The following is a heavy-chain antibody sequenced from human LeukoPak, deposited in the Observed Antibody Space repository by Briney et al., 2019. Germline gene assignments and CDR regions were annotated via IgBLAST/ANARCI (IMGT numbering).Heavy chain of an antibody. CDR3: ARTIEMATIRGAFDI. Sequence: GRSLRLSCAASGFTFSSYGMHWVRQAPGKGLEWVAVISYDGSNKYYADSVKGRFTTSRDNSKNTLYLQMNSLRAEDTAVYYCARTIEMATIRGAFDIWGQGTMVTVSS. V-gene: IGHV3-30*03. J-gene: IGHJ3*02. D-gene: IGHD5-24*01. CDR2: ISYDGSNK. CDR1: GFTFSSYG.